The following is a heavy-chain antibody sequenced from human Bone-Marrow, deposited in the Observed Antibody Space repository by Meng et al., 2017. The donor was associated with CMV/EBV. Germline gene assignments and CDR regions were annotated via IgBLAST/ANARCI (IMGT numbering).Heavy chain of an antibody. CDR3: AKEAPYNWNTFAI. CDR2: IRYDGINK. Sequence: GESLKISCAASGFTFSNSGIHWVRQAPGKGLEWVAFIRYDGINKYYADSVKGRFTISRDNSKNTLYLQMNSLRAEDTAVYYCAKEAPYNWNTFAIWGQGTMVTVSS. D-gene: IGHD1/OR15-1a*01. CDR1: GFTFSNSG. J-gene: IGHJ3*02. V-gene: IGHV3-30*02.